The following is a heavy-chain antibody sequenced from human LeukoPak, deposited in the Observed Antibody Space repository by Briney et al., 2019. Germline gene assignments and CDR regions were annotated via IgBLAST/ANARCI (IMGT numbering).Heavy chain of an antibody. CDR3: AKSFWWFGEFSPFDY. CDR1: GFAFSSYS. D-gene: IGHD3-10*01. CDR2: ISSSSSYI. J-gene: IGHJ4*02. V-gene: IGHV3-21*01. Sequence: GGSLRLSCAASGFAFSSYSMNWVRQAPGKGLEWVSSISSSSSYIYYADSVKGRFTISRDNAKNSLYLQMNSLRAEDTAVYYCAKSFWWFGEFSPFDYWGQGTLVTVSS.